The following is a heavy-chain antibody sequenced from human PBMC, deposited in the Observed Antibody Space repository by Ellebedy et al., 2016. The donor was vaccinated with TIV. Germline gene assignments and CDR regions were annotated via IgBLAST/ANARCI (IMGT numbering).Heavy chain of an antibody. CDR2: IYKDDTT. CDR1: GFTVSSNY. V-gene: IGHV3-66*01. J-gene: IGHJ4*02. D-gene: IGHD3-10*01. Sequence: PGGSLRLSCAASGFTVSSNYMSWVRQAPGKGLEWVSFIYKDDTTFYADSVKGRFTISRDTSKNTLHLQMNSLTVEDTAVYTCAVAGEPNQLDYWGRGTLVTVSS. CDR3: AVAGEPNQLDY.